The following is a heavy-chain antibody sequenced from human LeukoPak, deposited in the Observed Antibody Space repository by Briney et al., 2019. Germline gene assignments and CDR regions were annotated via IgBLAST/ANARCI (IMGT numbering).Heavy chain of an antibody. V-gene: IGHV3-23*01. Sequence: GGSVRLSCAASGFTFSSYSMSWVRQAPGKGLEWVSVISDHGIDTYYADSVQGRFTISRDNSKNTLYLQMNSLRAEDTAEYYCAKDPHCVSSTGQALGYWGQGTIVSVSS. CDR1: GFTFSSYS. CDR3: AKDPHCVSSTGQALGY. CDR2: ISDHGIDT. J-gene: IGHJ4*02. D-gene: IGHD2-2*01.